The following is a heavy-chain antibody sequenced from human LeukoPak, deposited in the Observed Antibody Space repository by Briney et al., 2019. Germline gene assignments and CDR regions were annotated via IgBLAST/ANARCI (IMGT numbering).Heavy chain of an antibody. CDR3: ATYYGSGSYNNKLIDY. Sequence: GGSLRLSCAASGFTFSDYAMSWVRQAPEKGLEWVSAISGSGDATKYADSVKGRFTISRDKSKNTLYLQMNSLRAEDTAVYYCATYYGSGSYNNKLIDYWGQGTLVTVSS. D-gene: IGHD3-10*01. CDR2: ISGSGDAT. J-gene: IGHJ4*02. CDR1: GFTFSDYA. V-gene: IGHV3-23*01.